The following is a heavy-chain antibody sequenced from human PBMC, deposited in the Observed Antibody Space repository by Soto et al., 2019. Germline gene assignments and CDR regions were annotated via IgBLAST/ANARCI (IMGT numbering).Heavy chain of an antibody. CDR1: GFTFSTSQ. D-gene: IGHD3-10*01. V-gene: IGHV3-48*03. J-gene: IGHJ3*02. Sequence: EVQLVESGGGLVQPGGSLRLSCAASGFTFSTSQMNWVRQAPGKGLEWLSYISSSGSSRYYADSVKGRFNIARDNAKNSLYLQMNSLRVEDTAFYYCAREGSSDAYDIWGQGTKVTVSS. CDR3: AREGSSDAYDI. CDR2: ISSSGSSR.